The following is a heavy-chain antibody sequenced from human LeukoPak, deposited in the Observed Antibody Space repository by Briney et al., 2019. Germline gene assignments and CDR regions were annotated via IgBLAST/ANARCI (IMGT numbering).Heavy chain of an antibody. J-gene: IGHJ4*02. CDR1: GYTFTSYD. Sequence: GASVKVSCKASGYTFTSYDINWVRQATGQGLEWMGWMNPNSGNTGYAQKFQGRVTMTRNTSISTAYMELSSLRSDDTAVYYCATTLNYYDSSGYYYVSPYYFDYWGQGTLVTVSS. V-gene: IGHV1-8*01. CDR2: MNPNSGNT. D-gene: IGHD3-22*01. CDR3: ATTLNYYDSSGYYYVSPYYFDY.